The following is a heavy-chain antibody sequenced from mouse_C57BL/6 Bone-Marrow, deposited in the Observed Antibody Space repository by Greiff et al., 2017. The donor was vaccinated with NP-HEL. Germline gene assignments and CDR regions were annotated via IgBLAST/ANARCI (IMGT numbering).Heavy chain of an antibody. D-gene: IGHD1-1*01. J-gene: IGHJ1*03. CDR1: GYTFTSYG. CDR3: ARDEASPYYYGSSYTGYFDV. Sequence: VKLVESGAELARPGASVKLSCKASGYTFTSYGISWVKQRTGQGLEWIGEIYPRSGNTYYNEKFKGKATLTADKSSSTAYMELRSLTSEDSAVYFCARDEASPYYYGSSYTGYFDVWGTGTTVTVSS. V-gene: IGHV1-81*01. CDR2: IYPRSGNT.